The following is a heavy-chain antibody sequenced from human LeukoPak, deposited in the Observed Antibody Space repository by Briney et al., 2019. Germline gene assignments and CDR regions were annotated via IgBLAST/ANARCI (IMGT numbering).Heavy chain of an antibody. J-gene: IGHJ6*04. CDR3: ARDFSDWGRPTCYMDV. D-gene: IGHD2-2*01. CDR2: IYTSGSI. Sequence: SETLSLTCTVSGGSISSYYWSWLRQPAGKGLEWIGRIYTSGSINYNPSLKSRGTISVDKSKNQFSLKLNSVTDADTAVYFCARDFSDWGRPTCYMDVWGEGTTVTVSS. CDR1: GGSISSYY. V-gene: IGHV4-4*07.